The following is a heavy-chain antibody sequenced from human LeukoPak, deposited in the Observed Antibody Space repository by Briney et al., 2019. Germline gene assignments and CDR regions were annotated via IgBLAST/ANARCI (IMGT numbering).Heavy chain of an antibody. J-gene: IGHJ4*02. Sequence: KPSETLSLTCAVCXGSFSGYYWSWIRQPPGKGLEWIGELTRGGGPRYIPSLRSRITIALDTSKNQVSLELSSVTDADTAVYYCARGRDYPYHDWGQGTLVTVSS. CDR2: LTRGGGP. D-gene: IGHD3-22*01. CDR3: ARGRDYPYHD. CDR1: XGSFSGYY. V-gene: IGHV4-34*01.